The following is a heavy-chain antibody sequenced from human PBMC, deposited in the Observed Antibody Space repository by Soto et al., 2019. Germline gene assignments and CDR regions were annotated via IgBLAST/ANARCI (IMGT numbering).Heavy chain of an antibody. V-gene: IGHV4-59*08. CDR2: IYYSGST. CDR1: GGSISSYY. J-gene: IGHJ3*02. Sequence: SETLSLTCTVSGGSISSYYWSWIRQPPGKGLEWIGYIYYSGSTNYNPSLKSRVTISVDTSKNQFSLKLSSVTAADTAVYYCARRRRSHAAFDIWGQGTMVTVSS. CDR3: ARRRRSHAAFDI.